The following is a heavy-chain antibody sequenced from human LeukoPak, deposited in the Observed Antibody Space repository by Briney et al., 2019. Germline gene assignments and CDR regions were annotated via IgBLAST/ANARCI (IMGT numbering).Heavy chain of an antibody. D-gene: IGHD5-12*01. CDR3: ARHRKWLQKGGWFDP. V-gene: IGHV4-34*01. CDR1: GGSFSGYY. J-gene: IGHJ5*02. Sequence: PETLSLTCAVYGGSFSGYYWSWIRQPPGKGLEWIGEINHSGSTNYNPSLKSRVTISVDTSKNQFSLKLSSVTAADTAVYYCARHRKWLQKGGWFDPWGQGTLVTVSS. CDR2: INHSGST.